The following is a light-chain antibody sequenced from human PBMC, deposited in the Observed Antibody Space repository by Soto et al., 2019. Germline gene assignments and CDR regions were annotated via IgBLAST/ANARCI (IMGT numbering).Light chain of an antibody. J-gene: IGKJ2*01. CDR3: MQGTHWPYT. Sequence: DVVMTQSPLSLPVTLGQPASISCRSTQSLVHSDGNTHLNSFQQRPGQSPRRLICKVSNRDSGVPDRFSGRASGTDFTLKISRVEAEDVGVYYCMQGTHWPYTCGQGTKLEIK. V-gene: IGKV2-30*02. CDR1: QSLVHSDGNTH. CDR2: KVS.